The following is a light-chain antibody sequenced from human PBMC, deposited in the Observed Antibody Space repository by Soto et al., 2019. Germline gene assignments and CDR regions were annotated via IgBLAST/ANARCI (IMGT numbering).Light chain of an antibody. CDR3: QQRSNGT. CDR2: DAS. Sequence: EIVLTQSPATLYLSPGERATLSCRASQRVSIYLAWYQQTPVQAPRLLIYDASNRATGIPARFSGSGSGTDFTLTNICLEPDDFAVYDCQQRSNGTFVQVTKVEIK. J-gene: IGKJ1*01. CDR1: QRVSIY. V-gene: IGKV3-11*01.